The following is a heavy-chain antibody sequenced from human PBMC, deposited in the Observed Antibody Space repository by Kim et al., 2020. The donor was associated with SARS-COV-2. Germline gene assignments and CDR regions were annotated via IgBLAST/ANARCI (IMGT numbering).Heavy chain of an antibody. Sequence: RFTISRDDSKNTLYLQMNSLKTEDTAVYYCTTHLLRYCSSTSCSRNQFDYWGQGTLVTVSS. V-gene: IGHV3-15*01. CDR3: TTHLLRYCSSTSCSRNQFDY. J-gene: IGHJ4*02. D-gene: IGHD2-2*01.